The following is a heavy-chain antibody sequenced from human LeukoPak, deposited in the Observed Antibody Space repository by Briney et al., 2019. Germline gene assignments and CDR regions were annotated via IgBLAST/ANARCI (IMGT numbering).Heavy chain of an antibody. CDR2: ITPNSGGT. CDR3: ARGFRLSAIEDWFDP. CDR1: GYRFITFG. J-gene: IGHJ5*02. V-gene: IGHV1-2*02. Sequence: ASVKVSCKTSGYRFITFGINWVRQAPGQGLEWMGWITPNSGGTKYAQRFQGRVTMTRDTSISTAYMELSGLRSDDTAVYYCARGFRLSAIEDWFDPWGQGTLVTVSS. D-gene: IGHD2-2*02.